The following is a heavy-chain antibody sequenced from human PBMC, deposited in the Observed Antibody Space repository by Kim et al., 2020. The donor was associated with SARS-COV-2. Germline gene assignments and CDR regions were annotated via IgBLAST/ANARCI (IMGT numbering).Heavy chain of an antibody. Sequence: SETLSLTCTVSGGSISSYYWCWIRQRPGKGLEWIGYSYYSGSTNYNPSLKSRGTITVDTATNKFSLKLSSGTAADTAADYCARQKQQLVREELNNWFDPWGQGTLVTVSS. CDR2: SYYSGST. CDR3: ARQKQQLVREELNNWFDP. V-gene: IGHV4-59*08. J-gene: IGHJ5*02. CDR1: GGSISSYY. D-gene: IGHD6-13*01.